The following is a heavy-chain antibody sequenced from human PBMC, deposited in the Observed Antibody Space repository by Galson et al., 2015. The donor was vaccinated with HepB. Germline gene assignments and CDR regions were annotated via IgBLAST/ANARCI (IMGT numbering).Heavy chain of an antibody. CDR1: GFSFSSFG. D-gene: IGHD2-21*02. J-gene: IGHJ6*02. CDR3: ARVGHGPYCGGDCYSGRYYYYYGMDV. CDR2: IWFDGSDK. Sequence: SLRLSCAASGFSFSSFGMHWVRQAPGKGLEWVAVIWFDGSDKYFADSVKGRFTISRDNSKNTLHLQMNSLRAEDTAVYYCARVGHGPYCGGDCYSGRYYYYYGMDVWGQGTTVTVSS. V-gene: IGHV3-33*01.